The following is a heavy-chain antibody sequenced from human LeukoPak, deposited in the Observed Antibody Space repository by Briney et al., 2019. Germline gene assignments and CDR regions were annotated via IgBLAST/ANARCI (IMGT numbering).Heavy chain of an antibody. Sequence: PGGSLRLSCAASGFTVSSNYMSWVRQAPGKGLEWVSVIYSGGSTYYADSVKGRFTISRDNAKNSLYLQMNSLRAEDTAVYYCAGPLGQAMIDNYWGQGTLVTVSS. CDR1: GFTVSSNY. J-gene: IGHJ4*02. CDR2: IYSGGST. V-gene: IGHV3-66*01. D-gene: IGHD3-22*01. CDR3: AGPLGQAMIDNY.